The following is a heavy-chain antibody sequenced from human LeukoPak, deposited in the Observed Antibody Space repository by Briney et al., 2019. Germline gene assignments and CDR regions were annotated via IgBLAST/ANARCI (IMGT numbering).Heavy chain of an antibody. V-gene: IGHV1-2*06. CDR3: ARARSGWSKYAFDI. D-gene: IGHD6-19*01. CDR2: INPNSGGT. J-gene: IGHJ3*02. CDR1: GYTFTGYY. Sequence: ASXKVSCKASGYTFTGYYMHWERQAPGQGLEWMGRINPNSGGTNDAQKFQGRVTMTRNTSISTAYMELSSLRSEDTAVYYCARARSGWSKYAFDIWGQGTMVTVSS.